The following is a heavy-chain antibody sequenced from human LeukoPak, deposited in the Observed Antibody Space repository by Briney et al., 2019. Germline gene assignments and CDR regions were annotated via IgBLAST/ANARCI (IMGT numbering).Heavy chain of an antibody. V-gene: IGHV1-2*02. CDR1: GYTFTGYY. CDR3: ARDGGAYCGGDCYFADDY. CDR2: INPNSGGT. D-gene: IGHD2-21*02. Sequence: ASVKVSCKASGYTFTGYYMHWVRQAPGQGLEWMGWINPNSGGTGYAQKFQGRVTMTRDTSISTAYMELSRLRSDDTAVYYCARDGGAYCGGDCYFADDYWGQGTLVTVSS. J-gene: IGHJ4*02.